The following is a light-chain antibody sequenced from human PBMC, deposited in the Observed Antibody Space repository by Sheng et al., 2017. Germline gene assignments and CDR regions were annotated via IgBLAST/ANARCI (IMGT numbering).Light chain of an antibody. Sequence: DIQMTQSPSSLSASVGDRVTITCQASQDISNYLNWYQQKPGKAPKLLIYDASNLETGVPSRFSGSGSGTDFTFTISSLQPDDFATYYCQHYSSSSFTYSFGQGTKLENK. V-gene: IGKV1-33*01. CDR1: QDISNY. J-gene: IGKJ2*01. CDR2: DAS. CDR3: QHYSSSSFTYS.